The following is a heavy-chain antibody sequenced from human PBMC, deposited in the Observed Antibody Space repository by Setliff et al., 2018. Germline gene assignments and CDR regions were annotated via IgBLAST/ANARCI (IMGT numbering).Heavy chain of an antibody. V-gene: IGHV3-48*03. Sequence: GSLRLSCGASGFTYKNDWVSWVRQAPRKGLEWVSGGSTMYYADPVKGRFTISRDNAKNSLYLQMNSLRAEDTAVYYCASHEPWLWNAFDIWGQGTMVTVSS. J-gene: IGHJ3*02. D-gene: IGHD6-19*01. CDR2: GSTM. CDR3: ASHEPWLWNAFDI. CDR1: GFTYKNDW.